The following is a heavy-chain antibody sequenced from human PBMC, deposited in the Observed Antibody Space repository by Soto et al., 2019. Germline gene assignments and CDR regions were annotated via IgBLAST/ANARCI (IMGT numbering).Heavy chain of an antibody. CDR2: MNPNSGNT. J-gene: IGHJ6*04. Sequence: QVQLVQSGAEVKKPGASVKVSCKASGYTFTSYDINWVRQATGQGLEWMGWMNPNSGNTGYAQKFQGRVTMTRNTSISTAYMELSSLRSEDTAVYYCARRGYSSSWYYYYYYGMEVWGKGTKVTVSS. CDR1: GYTFTSYD. CDR3: ARRGYSSSWYYYYYYGMEV. V-gene: IGHV1-8*01. D-gene: IGHD6-13*01.